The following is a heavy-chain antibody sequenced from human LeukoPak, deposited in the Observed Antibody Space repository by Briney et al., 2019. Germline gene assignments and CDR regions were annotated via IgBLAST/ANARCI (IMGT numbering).Heavy chain of an antibody. CDR1: GFTFNNYA. Sequence: GESLRLSCAASGFTFNNYALTWVRQAPGKGLEWVSTITYSGGTTYYAVSVKGRFTLSRDNSKNTLYPQMNSLRVEDTAVYYCAKGRLGDYYYDMDVWGQGTTVTVSS. V-gene: IGHV3-23*01. CDR2: ITYSGGTT. CDR3: AKGRLGDYYYDMDV. J-gene: IGHJ6*02.